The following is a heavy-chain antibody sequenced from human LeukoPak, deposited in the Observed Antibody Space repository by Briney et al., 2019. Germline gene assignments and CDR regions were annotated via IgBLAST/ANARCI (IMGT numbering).Heavy chain of an antibody. CDR2: INPNSGGT. V-gene: IGHV1-2*06. Sequence: ASVKVSCKASGYTFTGYYMHWVRQAPGQGLEWMGRINPNSGGTNYAQKFQGRVTMTRDTSISTAYMELSRLRSDDTAVYYCARDPPNGLHAFDIWGQGTMVTVS. D-gene: IGHD2-8*01. CDR1: GYTFTGYY. J-gene: IGHJ3*02. CDR3: ARDPPNGLHAFDI.